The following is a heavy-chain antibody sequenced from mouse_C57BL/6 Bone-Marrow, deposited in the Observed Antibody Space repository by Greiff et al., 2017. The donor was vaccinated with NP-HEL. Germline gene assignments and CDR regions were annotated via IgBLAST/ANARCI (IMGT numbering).Heavy chain of an antibody. CDR2: ISYSGST. J-gene: IGHJ3*01. CDR1: GYSITSGYD. V-gene: IGHV3-1*01. Sequence: VQLQQSGPGMVKPSQSLSLTCTVTGYSITSGYDWHWIRHFPGNKLEWMGYISYSGSTNYNPSLKSRISITHDTSKNHFFLKLNSVTTEDTATYYCARPQAWFAYWGQGTLVTVSA. CDR3: ARPQAWFAY.